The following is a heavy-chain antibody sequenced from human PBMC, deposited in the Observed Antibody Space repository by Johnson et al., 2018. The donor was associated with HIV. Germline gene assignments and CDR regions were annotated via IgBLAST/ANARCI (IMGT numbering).Heavy chain of an antibody. V-gene: IGHV3-11*04. D-gene: IGHD6-13*01. CDR1: GISFSDYY. Sequence: VQLLESGGTLVHPGGSLRLSCAASGISFSDYYMSWVRQAPGKGLECISCISGSGTAIYYADSVKGRFTISRDNAKNSLYLQMNSLRAEDTAVYYCARDRGGVAAAKGDHDAFDIWGQGTMVTVSS. CDR3: ARDRGGVAAAKGDHDAFDI. J-gene: IGHJ3*02. CDR2: ISGSGTAI.